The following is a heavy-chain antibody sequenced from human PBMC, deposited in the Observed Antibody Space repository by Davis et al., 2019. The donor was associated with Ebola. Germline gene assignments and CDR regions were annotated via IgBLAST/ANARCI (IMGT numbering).Heavy chain of an antibody. Sequence: GESLKISCAASGFTFDDYGMSWVRQAPGKGLEWVSGINWNGGSTGYADSVKGRFTISRDNSKNSLYLQMNSLRAEDTAVYYCAGGYYGMDVWGKGTTVTVSS. D-gene: IGHD3-16*01. J-gene: IGHJ6*04. CDR2: INWNGGST. V-gene: IGHV3-20*04. CDR3: AGGYYGMDV. CDR1: GFTFDDYG.